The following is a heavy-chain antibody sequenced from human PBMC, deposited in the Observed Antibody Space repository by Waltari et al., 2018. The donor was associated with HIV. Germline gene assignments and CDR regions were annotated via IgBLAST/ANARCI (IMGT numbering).Heavy chain of an antibody. Sequence: EVQLSESGGGLVQPGGSLRLSCAASGFTFSSYAMSWVRQAAGKGLWWVLTVSGSGGSTYYADSVKGRFTISRDISKNTLSLQMNSLRAEDTAIYYCAKRIGDSGYGLYYYYYYGMDVWGQGTTVTVSS. CDR2: VSGSGGST. CDR1: GFTFSSYA. D-gene: IGHD5-12*01. V-gene: IGHV3-23*01. CDR3: AKRIGDSGYGLYYYYYYGMDV. J-gene: IGHJ6*02.